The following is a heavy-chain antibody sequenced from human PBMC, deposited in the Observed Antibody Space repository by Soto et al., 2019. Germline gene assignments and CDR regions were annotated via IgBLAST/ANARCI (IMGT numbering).Heavy chain of an antibody. D-gene: IGHD3-16*01. CDR3: ARQRSTNWFDR. V-gene: IGHV4-30-4*01. CDR1: GASISTGDSY. CDR2: INYSGSD. J-gene: IGHJ5*02. Sequence: QVQLQESGPGLVKPAQTLSLTCSVSGASISTGDSYWAWIRQPPGKGLEWIAYINYSGSDFYNPSLKSRSTISVDTSTNQFSLKVKSVTAADTAVYFCARQRSTNWFDRWGQGTLVTVSS.